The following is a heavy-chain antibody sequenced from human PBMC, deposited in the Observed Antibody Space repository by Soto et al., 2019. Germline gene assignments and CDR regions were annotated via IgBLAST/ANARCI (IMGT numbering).Heavy chain of an antibody. D-gene: IGHD6-13*01. Sequence: SETLSLTCTVSGGSISSYYWSWIRQPPGKGLEWIGYIYYSGSTNYNPSLKSRVTISVDTSKNQFSLKLSSVTAADTAVYYCAVSIAAAGTWYFDYWGQGTLVTVSS. CDR2: IYYSGST. J-gene: IGHJ4*02. CDR1: GGSISSYY. V-gene: IGHV4-59*08. CDR3: AVSIAAAGTWYFDY.